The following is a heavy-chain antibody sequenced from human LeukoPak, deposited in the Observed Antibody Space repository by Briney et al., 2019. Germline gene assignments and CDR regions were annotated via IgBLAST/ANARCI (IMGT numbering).Heavy chain of an antibody. CDR3: ARSWSRTYYDFWRSHAFDI. Sequence: SETLSLTCAVYGGSFSGYYWSWIRQPPGKGLEWIGEINHSGSTNYNPSLKSRVTISVDTSKNQFSLKLSSVTAADTAVYYCARSWSRTYYDFWRSHAFDIWGQGTMVTVSS. CDR2: INHSGST. D-gene: IGHD3-3*01. J-gene: IGHJ3*02. V-gene: IGHV4-34*01. CDR1: GGSFSGYY.